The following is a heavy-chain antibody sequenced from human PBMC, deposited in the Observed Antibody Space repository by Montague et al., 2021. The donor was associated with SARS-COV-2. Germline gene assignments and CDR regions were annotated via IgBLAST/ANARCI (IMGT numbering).Heavy chain of an antibody. CDR1: GGSFSEYY. CDR2: FNYTGST. V-gene: IGHV4-34*01. Sequence: SETLSLTCTVFGGSFSEYYWTWIRQSPGKGLEWIGEFNYTGSTNYNPSLKSRVTIAVDASKKHSSLKLTSMTAADTATYYCARGLLRYFFDWGQGTTVTVSS. D-gene: IGHD3-9*01. J-gene: IGHJ6*02. CDR3: ARGLLRYFFD.